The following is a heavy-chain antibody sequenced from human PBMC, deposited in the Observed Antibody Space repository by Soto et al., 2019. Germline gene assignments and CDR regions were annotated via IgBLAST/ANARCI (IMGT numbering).Heavy chain of an antibody. J-gene: IGHJ5*02. D-gene: IGHD3-9*01. V-gene: IGHV3-23*01. CDR3: ASEFLTANWFDP. CDR1: GFTFGSYE. Sequence: VGYPRVSIAASGFTFGSYEMSWVRQAPVNVLEWVSSISGSGGSTYYSDSVKGRFTISRENSKNTLYLQMNSLRAEETAVYYCASEFLTANWFDPWGQGTLVTVTS. CDR2: ISGSGGST.